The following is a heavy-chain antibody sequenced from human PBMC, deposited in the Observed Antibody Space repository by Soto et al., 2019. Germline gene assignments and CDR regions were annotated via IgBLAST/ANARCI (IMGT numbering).Heavy chain of an antibody. CDR1: GGTFSSYA. V-gene: IGHV1-69*01. D-gene: IGHD3-10*01. J-gene: IGHJ4*02. CDR3: ASQGGPGSSYYVDY. CDR2: IIPRFGTA. Sequence: QVQLVQSGAEVKKPGSSVKVSCKASGGTFSSYAISWVRQAPGQGLEWMGGIIPRFGTANYEQKFQGRVTITADESTSTAYMELSSLRPEDRAVDYWASQGGPGSSYYVDYWGQGTLVTVSS.